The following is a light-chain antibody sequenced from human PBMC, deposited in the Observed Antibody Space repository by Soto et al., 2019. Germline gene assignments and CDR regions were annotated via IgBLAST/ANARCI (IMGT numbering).Light chain of an antibody. CDR1: QSVNNNY. Sequence: EIVLTQSPATLSLSPGERATLSCRASQSVNNNYVAWYQQKPGQAPRLLIFRASNKATGIPTRFSGSGSGTDFTLTISNLEPEDFAVYYCQQHISWPLTFGGGTKVDIK. V-gene: IGKV3-11*01. J-gene: IGKJ4*01. CDR3: QQHISWPLT. CDR2: RAS.